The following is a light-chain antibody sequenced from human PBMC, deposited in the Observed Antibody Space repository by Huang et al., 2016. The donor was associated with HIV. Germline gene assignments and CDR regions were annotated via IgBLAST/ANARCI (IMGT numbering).Light chain of an antibody. CDR1: QRFKHN. CDR2: GAS. V-gene: IGKV3-15*01. J-gene: IGKJ4*01. CDR3: QQYNNWPPLLT. Sequence: DIVLTQSPATLSLSPGERAALSCMPTQRFKHNVAWYQQKPGQSPRLLSYGASTRATGIPARFRGSGSGTEFTLTINSLPSEDFAIYYCQQYNNWPPLLTFGGGTKVEIK.